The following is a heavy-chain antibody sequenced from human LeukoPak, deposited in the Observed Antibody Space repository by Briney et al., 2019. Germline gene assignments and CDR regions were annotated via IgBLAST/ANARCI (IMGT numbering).Heavy chain of an antibody. CDR2: ISSGSSAI. D-gene: IGHD3-10*01. CDR1: GFTFSSYS. J-gene: IGHJ5*02. Sequence: GGSLRLSCAASGFTFSSYSMNWVRQAPGKGLEWVSIISSGSSAIFSADALKGRFTISRDDAKNSLYLQMNSLRAEDTALYYCAREQGMVRGSWFDPWGQGTLVTVSS. CDR3: AREQGMVRGSWFDP. V-gene: IGHV3-21*04.